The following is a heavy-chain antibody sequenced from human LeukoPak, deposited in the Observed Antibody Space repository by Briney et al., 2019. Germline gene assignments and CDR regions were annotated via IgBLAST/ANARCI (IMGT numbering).Heavy chain of an antibody. CDR3: ASWESSGDAFDI. CDR2: IYYSGST. D-gene: IGHD1-26*01. CDR1: GGSISSSSYY. J-gene: IGHJ3*02. Sequence: SETLSLTCTVSGGSISSSSYYWGWIRQPPGKGLEWIGSIYYSGSTYYNPSLKSRVTISVDTSKNQFSLKLSSVTAADTAVYYCASWESSGDAFDIWGQGTMVTVSS. V-gene: IGHV4-39*07.